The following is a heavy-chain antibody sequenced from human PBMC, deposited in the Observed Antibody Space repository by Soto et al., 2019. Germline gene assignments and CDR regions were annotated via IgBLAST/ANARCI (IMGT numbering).Heavy chain of an antibody. Sequence: QVQLVQSGAEVKKPGASVKVSCEASGYTFTSYYMHWLRQAPGQGLEWMGLINPSDGSINDAQKFQYRITMTRDTSTSTVYMELSSLTSEDTAVYYCAILYRSGDLKYYFDSGGQGTLVTVSS. V-gene: IGHV1-46*01. J-gene: IGHJ4*02. CDR1: GYTFTSYY. CDR3: AILYRSGDLKYYFDS. CDR2: INPSDGSI. D-gene: IGHD3-10*01.